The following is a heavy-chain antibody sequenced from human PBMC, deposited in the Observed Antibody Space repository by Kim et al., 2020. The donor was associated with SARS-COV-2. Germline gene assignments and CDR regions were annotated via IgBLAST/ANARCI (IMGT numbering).Heavy chain of an antibody. V-gene: IGHV4-59*08. CDR1: GGSISSYY. CDR3: ARLGPLAVAGTLNAFDI. D-gene: IGHD6-19*01. CDR2: IYYSGST. J-gene: IGHJ3*02. Sequence: SETLSLTCTVSGGSISSYYWSWIRQPPGKGLEWIGYIYYSGSTNYNPSLKSRVTISVDTSKNQFSLKLSSVTAADTAVYYCARLGPLAVAGTLNAFDIWGQGTMVTVSS.